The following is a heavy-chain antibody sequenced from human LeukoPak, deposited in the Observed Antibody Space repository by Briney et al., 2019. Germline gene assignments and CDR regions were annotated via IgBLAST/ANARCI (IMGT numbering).Heavy chain of an antibody. J-gene: IGHJ4*02. CDR1: GFTFSSYA. Sequence: GGSLRLSCAASGFTFSSYAMHWVRQAPGKGLEWVSVIYSGGSTYYADSVKGRFTISRDNSKNTLYLQMNSLRAEDTAVYYCAREGYSYGLQIAYYFDYWGQGTLVTVSS. V-gene: IGHV3-66*01. D-gene: IGHD5-18*01. CDR3: AREGYSYGLQIAYYFDY. CDR2: IYSGGST.